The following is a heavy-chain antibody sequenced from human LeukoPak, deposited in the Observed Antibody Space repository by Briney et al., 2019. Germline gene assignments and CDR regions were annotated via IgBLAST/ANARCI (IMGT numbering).Heavy chain of an antibody. V-gene: IGHV3-9*01. CDR2: ISWNSGSI. CDR3: AKDIGYLKYCSGGSCWPY. CDR1: GFTFDDYA. D-gene: IGHD2-15*01. J-gene: IGHJ4*02. Sequence: PGGSLRLSCAASGFTFDDYAMHWVRQAPGKGLEWVSGISWNSGSIGYADSVKGRFTISRDNAKNSLYLQMNCLRAEDTALYYCAKDIGYLKYCSGGSCWPYWGQGTLVTVSS.